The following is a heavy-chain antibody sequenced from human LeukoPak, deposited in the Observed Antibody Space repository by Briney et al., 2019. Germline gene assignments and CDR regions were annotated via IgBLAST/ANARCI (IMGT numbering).Heavy chain of an antibody. V-gene: IGHV4-30-2*01. CDR1: GGSISSGGYY. CDR3: ARHFKTGYAGGRDAFDI. D-gene: IGHD5-12*01. Sequence: PSETLSLTCTVSGGSISSGGYYWSWIRQPPGKGLEWIGYIYHSGSTYYNPSLKSRVTILVDTSKNQFSLKLSSVTAADTAVYYCARHFKTGYAGGRDAFDIWGQGTVVTVSS. CDR2: IYHSGST. J-gene: IGHJ3*02.